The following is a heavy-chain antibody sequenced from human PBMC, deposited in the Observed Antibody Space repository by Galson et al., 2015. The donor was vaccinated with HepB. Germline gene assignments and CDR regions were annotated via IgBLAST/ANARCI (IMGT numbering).Heavy chain of an antibody. Sequence: SVKVSCKASAYTFTGYYLHWVRQAPGQGLEWMGWINPNNGVTNYAQKFQGRVTMTRDTSISTAYMELSRLRSDDTAVYYCARAYGSGSFAEYFQHWGQGTLVTVSS. CDR3: ARAYGSGSFAEYFQH. J-gene: IGHJ1*01. D-gene: IGHD3-10*01. V-gene: IGHV1-2*02. CDR1: AYTFTGYY. CDR2: INPNNGVT.